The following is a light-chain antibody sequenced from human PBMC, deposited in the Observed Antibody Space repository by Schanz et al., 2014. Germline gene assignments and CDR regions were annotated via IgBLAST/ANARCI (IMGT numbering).Light chain of an antibody. V-gene: IGKV3D-20*02. CDR1: QSVSSSY. CDR3: QHRSIWPPGIT. J-gene: IGKJ3*01. Sequence: EIVLTQSPGTLSLSPGERATLSCRASQSVSSSYFAWYQQKPGQAPRLLIYDVSNRATGIPARFSGSGSRTDFTLTISSLEPEDFAVYYCQHRSIWPPGITFGPGTKVVIK. CDR2: DVS.